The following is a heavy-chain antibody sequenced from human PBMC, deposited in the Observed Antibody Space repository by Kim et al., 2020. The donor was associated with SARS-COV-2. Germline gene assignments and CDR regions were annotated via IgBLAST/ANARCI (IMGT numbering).Heavy chain of an antibody. J-gene: IGHJ4*02. V-gene: IGHV3-7*04. Sequence: SEQNYAESVRGRFTISRDNAKKSLYLQMNSLRVDDTGVYFCARGHYGSEKSGGQGTLVTVSS. CDR2: SEQ. CDR3: ARGHYGSEKS. D-gene: IGHD3-10*01.